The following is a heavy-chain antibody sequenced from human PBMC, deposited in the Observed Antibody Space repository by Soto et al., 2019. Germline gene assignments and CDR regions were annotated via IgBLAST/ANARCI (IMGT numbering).Heavy chain of an antibody. J-gene: IGHJ3*02. CDR3: AAITIVRYFSDAFDI. D-gene: IGHD3-10*01. Sequence: ASVKVSCKASGFTFTSSAVQWARQARGQRLEWIGWIVVGSGNTNYAQKFQERVTITRDMSTSTAYMELSSLRSEETAVYYCAAITIVRYFSDAFDIWGQGTMVTVSS. CDR1: GFTFTSSA. V-gene: IGHV1-58*01. CDR2: IVVGSGNT.